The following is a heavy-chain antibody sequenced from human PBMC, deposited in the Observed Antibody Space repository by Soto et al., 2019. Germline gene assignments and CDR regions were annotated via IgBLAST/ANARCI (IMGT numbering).Heavy chain of an antibody. CDR1: RFTFSSYS. CDR2: ISSSSSSYI. V-gene: IGHV3-21*01. D-gene: IGHD3-10*01. J-gene: IGHJ5*02. Sequence: EVQLVESGGGLVKPGGSLRLSCAASRFTFSSYSMNWVRQAPGKGLEWVASISSSSSSYIYYADSVKGRFTISRDNAKSSLYLQMNSLRAEDTAVYYCARDLGLGEFHNWFDTWGQGTLVTVSS. CDR3: ARDLGLGEFHNWFDT.